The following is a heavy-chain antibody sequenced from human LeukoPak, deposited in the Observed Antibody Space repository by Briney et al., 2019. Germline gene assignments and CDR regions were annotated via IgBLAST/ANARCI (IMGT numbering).Heavy chain of an antibody. V-gene: IGHV4-59*01. CDR1: GGSISSYH. CDR2: IYYTGST. J-gene: IGHJ3*02. CDR3: AREISDFWSGSRGADI. Sequence: SETLSLTXTVSGGSISSYHWSWIRQPPGKGLEWIGYIYYTGSTSYNPSLKSRVTISVDTSKNQFSLKLSSVTAADTAVYYCAREISDFWSGSRGADIWGPGTMVTVS. D-gene: IGHD3-3*01.